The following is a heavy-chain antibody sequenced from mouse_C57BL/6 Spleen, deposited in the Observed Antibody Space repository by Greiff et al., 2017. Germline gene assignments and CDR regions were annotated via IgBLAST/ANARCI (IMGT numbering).Heavy chain of an antibody. CDR1: GFSLTSYG. V-gene: IGHV2-2*01. J-gene: IGHJ4*01. CDR2: IRRGGST. D-gene: IGHD1-1*01. Sequence: QVQLQESGPGLVQPSQRLSISCTVSGFSLTSYGVHWVRQTPGKGLEWLGVIRRGGSTDYNAAIISRLSISKDNSKSQVFFKMNSLQADDTAIYYCANYGSSCGVVDYWGQGTSVTVSA. CDR3: ANYGSSCGVVDY.